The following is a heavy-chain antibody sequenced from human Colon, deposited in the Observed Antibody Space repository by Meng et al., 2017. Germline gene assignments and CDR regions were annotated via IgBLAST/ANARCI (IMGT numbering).Heavy chain of an antibody. CDR3: SRDSMIGGGFDY. CDR2: ITTRTAGYST. CDR1: GFSFSGHY. V-gene: IGHV3-72*01. Sequence: GGSLRLSCAASGFSFSGHYMDWFRRAPGKGLEWVARITTRTAGYSTQYAASVKGRFTISRDDSKNSMFLQMNSLKTEDSALYYCSRDSMIGGGFDYWGQGTQVTVSS. J-gene: IGHJ4*02. D-gene: IGHD3-16*01.